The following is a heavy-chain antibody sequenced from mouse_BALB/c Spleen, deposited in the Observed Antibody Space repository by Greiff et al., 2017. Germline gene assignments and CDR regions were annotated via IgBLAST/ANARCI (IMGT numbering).Heavy chain of an antibody. CDR2: INPNNGGT. CDR3: ARDYSSSTNAMDY. V-gene: IGHV1-18*01. Sequence: EVQRVESGPELVKPGASVKIPCTASGYTFTDYNMYWVKQSHGKSIEWIGDINPNNGGTNYNQNLKGKATFTVDKSSNTAYMELRSLTSEDTAVYYCARDYSSSTNAMDYWGQGTSVTVSS. CDR1: GYTFTDYN. D-gene: IGHD1-1*01. J-gene: IGHJ4*01.